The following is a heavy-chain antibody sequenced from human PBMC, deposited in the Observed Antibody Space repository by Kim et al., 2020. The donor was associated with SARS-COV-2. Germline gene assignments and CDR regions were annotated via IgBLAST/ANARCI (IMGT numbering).Heavy chain of an antibody. CDR3: ARGRDYYDSSGYPYYYYYGMDV. CDR1: GFTFSSYW. J-gene: IGHJ6*02. D-gene: IGHD3-22*01. V-gene: IGHV3-7*01. CDR2: IKQDGSEK. Sequence: GGSLRLSCAASGFTFSSYWMSWVRQAPGKGLEWVANIKQDGSEKYYVDSVKGRFTISRDNAKNSLYLQMNSLRAEDTAVYYCARGRDYYDSSGYPYYYYYGMDVWGQGTTVTVSS.